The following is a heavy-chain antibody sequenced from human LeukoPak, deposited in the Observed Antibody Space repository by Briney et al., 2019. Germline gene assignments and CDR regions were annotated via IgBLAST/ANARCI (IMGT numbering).Heavy chain of an antibody. CDR3: ARDRVVVPAAVAGLGY. CDR1: GFTFSSYS. J-gene: IGHJ4*02. D-gene: IGHD2-2*01. CDR2: ISSSSSYI. Sequence: GGSLRLSCAASGFTFSSYSMNWVRQAPGKGLEWVSSISSSSSYIYYADSVKGRFTITRDNSKHSLYLQMNRLRAEDTAVYYCARDRVVVPAAVAGLGYWGQGTLVTVSS. V-gene: IGHV3-21*01.